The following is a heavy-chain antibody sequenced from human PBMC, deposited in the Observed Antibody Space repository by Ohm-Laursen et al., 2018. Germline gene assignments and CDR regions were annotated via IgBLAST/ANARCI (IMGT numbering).Heavy chain of an antibody. CDR3: AKDPREVGYVY. CDR1: GITFTTYN. V-gene: IGHV3-21*04. CDR2: ISSSSSYI. Sequence: SLRLSCAASGITFTTYNMNWVRQAPGKGLEWVSSISSSSSYIYYADSVKGRFTIPRDNAKKSLYLQMNSLRAEDTAVYYCAKDPREVGYVYWGQGTLVTVSS. J-gene: IGHJ4*02. D-gene: IGHD1-1*01.